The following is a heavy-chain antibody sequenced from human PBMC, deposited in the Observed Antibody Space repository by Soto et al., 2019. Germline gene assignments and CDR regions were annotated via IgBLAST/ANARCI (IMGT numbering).Heavy chain of an antibody. D-gene: IGHD3-3*01. CDR3: AKVTPRYDFWSGYYTWN. CDR1: GVAFSSDA. CDR2: ISGSGGST. Sequence: GGSLRLSGAAAGVAFSSDAMSWVRQAPGKGLEWVSAISGSGGSTYYADSVKGRFTISRDNSKNTLYLQMNSLRAEDTAVYYCAKVTPRYDFWSGYYTWNWGQGTLVTVSS. J-gene: IGHJ4*02. V-gene: IGHV3-23*01.